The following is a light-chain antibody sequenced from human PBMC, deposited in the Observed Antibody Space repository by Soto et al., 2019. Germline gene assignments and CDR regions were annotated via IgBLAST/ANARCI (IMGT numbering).Light chain of an antibody. CDR3: QQRSDWPWT. CDR2: DVS. CDR1: ESVTNY. Sequence: EIVLIQSPATLSLSPGERGTLSCRASESVTNYLAWYQQKPGQAPRLLVYDVSNRATGIPARFSGGGSGTDFTLTISNLEPEDFAVYYCQQRSDWPWTFGQGTKVEIK. J-gene: IGKJ1*01. V-gene: IGKV3-11*01.